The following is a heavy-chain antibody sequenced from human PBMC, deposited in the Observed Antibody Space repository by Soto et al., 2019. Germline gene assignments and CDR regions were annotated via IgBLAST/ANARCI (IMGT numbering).Heavy chain of an antibody. V-gene: IGHV4-59*01. J-gene: IGHJ4*02. D-gene: IGHD4-4*01. CDR2: VSNTATT. CDR3: ARFDDSEGMTTVSDYFDY. Sequence: SETLSLTCTVSGASIINYYRAWIRQSPGGGLESIGYVSNTATTTYNPSLKSRVTISVDTSKNQFSLKLSSVTAADTAVYYCARFDDSEGMTTVSDYFDYWGQGTLVTVSS. CDR1: GASIINYY.